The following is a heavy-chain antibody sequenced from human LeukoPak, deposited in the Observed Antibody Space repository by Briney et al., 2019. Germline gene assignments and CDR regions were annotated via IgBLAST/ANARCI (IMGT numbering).Heavy chain of an antibody. Sequence: GGSLRLSCAASGFTFSSYAMSWVRQAPGKGLEWVANIKQDGSEKYYVDSVKGRFTISRDNAKNSLYLQMNSLRAEDTAVYYCARDSHQNPLGYWGQGTLVTVSS. CDR3: ARDSHQNPLGY. CDR1: GFTFSSYA. V-gene: IGHV3-7*01. D-gene: IGHD7-27*01. CDR2: IKQDGSEK. J-gene: IGHJ4*02.